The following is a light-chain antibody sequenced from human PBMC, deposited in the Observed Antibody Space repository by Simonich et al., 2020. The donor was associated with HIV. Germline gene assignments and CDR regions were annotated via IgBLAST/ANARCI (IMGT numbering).Light chain of an antibody. CDR1: QDIKNY. J-gene: IGKJ2*01. Sequence: DIQMTQSPSSRSASVGDRVTITCHASQDIKNYLNWYQQKPGKAPKLLIYDASNLETGVPSRFSGSGSGSDFTFTISSLQPADIATYYCQQYDELPYTFGQGTKLEIK. CDR2: DAS. CDR3: QQYDELPYT. V-gene: IGKV1-33*01.